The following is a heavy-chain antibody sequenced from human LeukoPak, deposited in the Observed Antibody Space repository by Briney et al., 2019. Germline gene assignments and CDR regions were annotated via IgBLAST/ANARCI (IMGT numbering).Heavy chain of an antibody. D-gene: IGHD3-22*01. J-gene: IGHJ3*02. CDR3: ARALPGRITMIVVGGGAFDI. Sequence: ASVKVSCKASGGTFSSYTISWVRQAPGQGLEWMGRIIPSLGIANYAQKFQGRVTITAGKSTSTAYMELSSLRSEDTAVYYCARALPGRITMIVVGGGAFDIWGQGTMVTVSS. V-gene: IGHV1-69*02. CDR1: GGTFSSYT. CDR2: IIPSLGIA.